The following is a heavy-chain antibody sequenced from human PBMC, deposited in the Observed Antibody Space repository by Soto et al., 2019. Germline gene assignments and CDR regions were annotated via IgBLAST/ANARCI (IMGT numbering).Heavy chain of an antibody. CDR2: IYDGGRT. V-gene: IGHV4-30-4*01. D-gene: IGHD7-27*01. J-gene: IGHJ4*02. Sequence: QVQLQESGPGLVKPSQTLSLTCTVSGGSISTVDYWWSWIRQSPDMGLEWIGHIYDGGRTYNNPXLXXXVTMSVDTSKSQLSLTLSSVSAADTAVYYCARGPSGDKVDSWGQGTLVTXXS. CDR1: GGSISTVDYW. CDR3: ARGPSGDKVDS.